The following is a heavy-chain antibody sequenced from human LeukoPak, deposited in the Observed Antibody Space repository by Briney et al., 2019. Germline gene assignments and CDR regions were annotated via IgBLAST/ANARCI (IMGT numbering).Heavy chain of an antibody. J-gene: IGHJ4*02. CDR3: ATGEIQLWLGY. D-gene: IGHD5-18*01. Sequence: ASVKVSCKASGYTFTDYYMHWVQQAPGKGLEWMGRVDPEDGETIYAEKFQGRVTITADTSTDTAYMELSSLRSEDTAVYYCATGEIQLWLGYWGQGTLVTVSS. CDR1: GYTFTDYY. CDR2: VDPEDGET. V-gene: IGHV1-69-2*01.